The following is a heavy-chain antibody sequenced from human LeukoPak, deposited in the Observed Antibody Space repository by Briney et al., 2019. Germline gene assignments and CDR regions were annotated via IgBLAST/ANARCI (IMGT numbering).Heavy chain of an antibody. CDR3: VLMKYNWNYRYYHYYMDV. V-gene: IGHV4-59*08. Sequence: PSETLSLTCTVSGGSISSYYWSWIRQPPGKGLEWIGYIYYSGSTNYNPSLKSRVTISVDTSQNQFSLKLSSVAASDTAMYYCVLMKYNWNYRYYHYYMDVWGKGTTVTVSS. CDR2: IYYSGST. J-gene: IGHJ6*03. D-gene: IGHD1-7*01. CDR1: GGSISSYY.